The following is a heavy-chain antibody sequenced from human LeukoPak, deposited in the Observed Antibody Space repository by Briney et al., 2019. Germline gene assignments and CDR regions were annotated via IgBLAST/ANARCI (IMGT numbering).Heavy chain of an antibody. J-gene: IGHJ4*02. CDR1: GYTFTSYG. CDR2: ISTYNGNT. Sequence: ASVKVSCKASGYTFTSYGITWVRQAPGQGLEWMGWISTYNGNTNYAQNLQGRVTMTADTSTSTAYMELRTLISDDTAVYYCARGRGSTSRYWGQGTLVIVSS. V-gene: IGHV1-18*01. D-gene: IGHD5-12*01. CDR3: ARGRGSTSRY.